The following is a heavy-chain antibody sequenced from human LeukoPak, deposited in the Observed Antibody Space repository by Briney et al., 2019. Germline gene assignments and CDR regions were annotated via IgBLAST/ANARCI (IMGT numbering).Heavy chain of an antibody. CDR2: INSDGSST. CDR3: TSPGGDGYHPDY. D-gene: IGHD5-24*01. J-gene: IGHJ4*02. V-gene: IGHV3-74*01. Sequence: GGSLRLSCAASGFTFSGYWMHWVRQAPGKGLVWVSRINSDGSSTSYADSVKGRFTISRDDAKNSLYLQMNSLRAEDTAVYYCTSPGGDGYHPDYWGQGTLVTVSS. CDR1: GFTFSGYW.